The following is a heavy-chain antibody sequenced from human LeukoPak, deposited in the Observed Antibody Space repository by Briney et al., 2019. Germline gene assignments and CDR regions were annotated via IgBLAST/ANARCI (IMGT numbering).Heavy chain of an antibody. CDR2: ISYDGSNK. J-gene: IGHJ4*02. CDR3: ATETFGVVIKYYFDY. Sequence: PGGSLRLSCAASGFTFSSYAMHWVRQAPGKRLEGVAVISYDGSNKYYADSVKGRFTISRDNSKNTLYLQMNSLRAEDTAVYYCATETFGVVIKYYFDYWGQGTLVTVSS. V-gene: IGHV3-30-3*01. D-gene: IGHD3-3*01. CDR1: GFTFSSYA.